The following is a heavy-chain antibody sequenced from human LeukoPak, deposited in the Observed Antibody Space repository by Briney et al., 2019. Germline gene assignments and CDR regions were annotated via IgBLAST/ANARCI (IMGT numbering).Heavy chain of an antibody. V-gene: IGHV4-30-4*08. CDR2: IYYSGST. CDR1: GGSISSGGYS. J-gene: IGHJ4*02. D-gene: IGHD3-22*01. Sequence: SQTLSLTCAVSGGSISSGGYSWSWIRQPPGKGLEWIGYIYYSGSTYYNPSLKSRVTISVDTSKNQFSLKLSSVTAADTAVYYCARTGYHDSLPDYWGQGTLVTVSS. CDR3: ARTGYHDSLPDY.